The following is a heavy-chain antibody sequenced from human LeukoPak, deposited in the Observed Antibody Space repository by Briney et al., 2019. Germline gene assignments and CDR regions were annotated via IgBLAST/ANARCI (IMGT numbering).Heavy chain of an antibody. D-gene: IGHD6-13*01. CDR1: GFTFSLYA. CDR2: ISNDGRND. V-gene: IGHV3-30*18. Sequence: GRSLRLSYSASGFTFSLYAMNWVRQAPGKGLEWVAFISNDGRNDHYADSVKGRFTISRDNAKNTVYMQMNSLRAEDTAVYYCAKYSSSSNYYYGMDVWGQGTTVTVSS. J-gene: IGHJ6*02. CDR3: AKYSSSSNYYYGMDV.